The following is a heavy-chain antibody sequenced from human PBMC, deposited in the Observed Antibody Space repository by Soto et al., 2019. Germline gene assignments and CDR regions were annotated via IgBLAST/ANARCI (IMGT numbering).Heavy chain of an antibody. CDR2: VYSSGGT. V-gene: IGHV4-61*01. Sequence: QVQLQESGPGLVKPSETLSLTCSVSGGSVSSGSYYWSWIRQPPGKGLEWVGYVYSSGGTSYNPSLKSPVTISLDTSKNQFSLKLSSVTAADTAVYYCARDGDGYNHWGQGTLVTVSS. J-gene: IGHJ4*02. CDR3: ARDGDGYNH. CDR1: GGSVSSGSYY. D-gene: IGHD5-12*01.